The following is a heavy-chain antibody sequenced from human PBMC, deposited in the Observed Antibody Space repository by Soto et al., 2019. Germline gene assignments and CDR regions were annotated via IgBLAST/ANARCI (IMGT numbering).Heavy chain of an antibody. J-gene: IGHJ6*02. CDR1: GFTFSTYW. CDR2: IKQDGSEK. Sequence: GGSLRLSCAVSGFTFSTYWMNWVRQAPGKGLEWVANIKQDGSEKYYVDSVKGRFAISRDNAKDSLFLQMNNLRAEDTAVYYCVRDWSTFWGMDVWGQGTTVTVSS. CDR3: VRDWSTFWGMDV. V-gene: IGHV3-7*01.